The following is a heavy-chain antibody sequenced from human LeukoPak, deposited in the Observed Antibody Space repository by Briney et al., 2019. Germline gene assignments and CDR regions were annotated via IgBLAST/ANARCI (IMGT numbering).Heavy chain of an antibody. CDR2: ISAYNGDT. J-gene: IGHJ4*02. Sequence: ASVKVSCKASGYIFASYGISWVRQAPGQGLEWMGWISAYNGDTKYAQNLQGRVTLTTDTSTGTAYMELRSLTSDDTAPYYCARDTALIITPGGPDYWGRGTLITVSS. V-gene: IGHV1-18*01. D-gene: IGHD3-10*01. CDR3: ARDTALIITPGGPDY. CDR1: GYIFASYG.